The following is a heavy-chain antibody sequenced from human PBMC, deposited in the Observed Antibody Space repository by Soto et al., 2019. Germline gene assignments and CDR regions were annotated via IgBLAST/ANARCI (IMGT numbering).Heavy chain of an antibody. J-gene: IGHJ3*02. CDR2: ISDKSAGT. Sequence: PGGSLRLSCAASGFTFSSYAMSWVRQAPGKGLEWVATISDKSAGTYYSDSVKGRFTVSRDDSKNTLFLQMSSLRAEDTDVYYCAKLLPRAFDIWGQGTMVTVS. CDR1: GFTFSSYA. D-gene: IGHD2-15*01. CDR3: AKLLPRAFDI. V-gene: IGHV3-23*01.